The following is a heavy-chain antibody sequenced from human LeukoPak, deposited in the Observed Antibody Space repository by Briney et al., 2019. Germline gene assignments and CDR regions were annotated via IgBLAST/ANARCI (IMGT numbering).Heavy chain of an antibody. V-gene: IGHV4-38-2*02. D-gene: IGHD3-10*01. Sequence: SETPSLTCAVSGYSISSGYYWGWIRQPPGKGLEWIGSIYHSGSTYYNPSLKSRVTISVDTPKNQFSLKLSSVTAADTAVYYCARDWSYCGSGSLPFYYYYYGMDVWGKGTTVTVSS. CDR1: GYSISSGYY. CDR3: ARDWSYCGSGSLPFYYYYYGMDV. J-gene: IGHJ6*04. CDR2: IYHSGST.